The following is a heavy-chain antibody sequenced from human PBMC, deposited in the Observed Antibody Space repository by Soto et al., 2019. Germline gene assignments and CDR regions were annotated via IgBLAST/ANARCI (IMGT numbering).Heavy chain of an antibody. CDR1: GFTLSNYG. Sequence: QVQLVESGGGVVHPGGSLRLSCVVSGFTLSNYGMHWVRQAPGKGLEWMAMISDDGTNKFYADSVKGRFTISRDNSKNTLYLQLKSLGIADTAVYYCAKAGQSYGYKYGLDVWGQGTTVTVSS. D-gene: IGHD5-18*01. CDR3: AKAGQSYGYKYGLDV. CDR2: ISDDGTNK. J-gene: IGHJ6*02. V-gene: IGHV3-30*18.